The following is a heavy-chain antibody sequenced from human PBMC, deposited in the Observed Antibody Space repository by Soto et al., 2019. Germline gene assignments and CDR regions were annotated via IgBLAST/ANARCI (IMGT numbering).Heavy chain of an antibody. J-gene: IGHJ6*02. V-gene: IGHV3-30-3*01. CDR2: ISYDGSNK. Sequence: GGSLRLSCAASGFTFSSYAMHWVRQAPGKGLEWVAVISYDGSNKYYADSVKGRFTISRDNSKNTLYLQMNSLRAEDTAVYYCASSGPTAGTFSYYYYGMDVWGQGTTVTVSS. CDR1: GFTFSSYA. CDR3: ASSGPTAGTFSYYYYGMDV. D-gene: IGHD6-13*01.